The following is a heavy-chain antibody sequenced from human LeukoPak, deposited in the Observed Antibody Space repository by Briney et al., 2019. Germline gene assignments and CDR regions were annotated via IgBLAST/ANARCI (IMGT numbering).Heavy chain of an antibody. CDR3: AKGKAYNNLDWFDP. J-gene: IGHJ5*02. D-gene: IGHD4-11*01. CDR1: GFTVSSNY. V-gene: IGHV3-53*01. Sequence: GGSLRLSRAASGFTVSSNYMSWVRQAPGKGLEWVSVIYSGASTFYADSVKGRFTISRDNSMDTLYLQLNSLRAEDTAVYFCAKGKAYNNLDWFDPWGQGTLVTVSS. CDR2: IYSGAST.